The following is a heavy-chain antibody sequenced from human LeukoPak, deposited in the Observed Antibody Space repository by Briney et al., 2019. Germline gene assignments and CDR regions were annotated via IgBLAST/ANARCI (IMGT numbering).Heavy chain of an antibody. CDR3: AKAGKGYSYGFSREYYFDY. J-gene: IGHJ4*02. CDR1: GFTFDDYA. V-gene: IGHV3-9*01. D-gene: IGHD5-18*01. Sequence: GGSLRLSCAASGFTFDDYAMHWVRQAPGKGLEWVSGISWNSGSIGYADSVKGRFTISRDNAKNSLYLQMNGLRAEDTALYYCAKAGKGYSYGFSREYYFDYWGQGTLVTVSS. CDR2: ISWNSGSI.